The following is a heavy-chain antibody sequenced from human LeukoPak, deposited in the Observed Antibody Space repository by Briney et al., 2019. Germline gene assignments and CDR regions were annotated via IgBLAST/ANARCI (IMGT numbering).Heavy chain of an antibody. D-gene: IGHD2-15*01. CDR2: INHSGST. V-gene: IGHV4-34*01. CDR3: ARGRNRYYHYYGMDV. CDR1: GGSFSGYY. J-gene: IGHJ6*02. Sequence: SETLSLTCAVYGGSFSGYYWSWIRQPPGKGLEWIGEINHSGSTNYNPSLKSRVTISVDTSKNQFSLKLSSVTAADTAVYYCARGRNRYYHYYGMDVWGQGTTVPVSS.